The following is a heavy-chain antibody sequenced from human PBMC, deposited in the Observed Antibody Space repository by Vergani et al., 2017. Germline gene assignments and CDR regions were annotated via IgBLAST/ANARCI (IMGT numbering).Heavy chain of an antibody. Sequence: QVQLVQSGAEVKKPGASVKVSCKASGYTFTGYYMHWVRQAPGQGLEWMGWINPNSGGTKFAQKFQGRVTMTGDTSISTAYMELSRLRSDYTAVYYCAREGGSYRIDAFDIWGQGTMVTVSS. D-gene: IGHD1-26*01. CDR3: AREGGSYRIDAFDI. V-gene: IGHV1-2*02. CDR2: INPNSGGT. CDR1: GYTFTGYY. J-gene: IGHJ3*02.